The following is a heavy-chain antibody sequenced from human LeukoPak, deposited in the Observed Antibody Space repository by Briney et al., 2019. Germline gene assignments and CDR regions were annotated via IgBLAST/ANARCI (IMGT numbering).Heavy chain of an antibody. V-gene: IGHV1-18*01. D-gene: IGHD3-3*01. CDR3: ARDDYDFWSGFYYYYYGMDV. CDR2: ISAYNGNT. J-gene: IGHJ6*02. Sequence: ASVKVSCKASGYTFTSYGISWVRQAPGQGLEWMGWISAYNGNTNYAQKLQDRVTMTTDTSTSTAYMELRSPRSDDTAVYYCARDDYDFWSGFYYYYYGMDVWGQGTTVTVSS. CDR1: GYTFTSYG.